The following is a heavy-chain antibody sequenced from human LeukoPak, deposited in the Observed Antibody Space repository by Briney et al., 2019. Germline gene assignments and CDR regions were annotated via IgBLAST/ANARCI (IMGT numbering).Heavy chain of an antibody. J-gene: IGHJ3*02. V-gene: IGHV4-59*08. CDR3: ARHKWFGELSPFGAFDI. D-gene: IGHD3-10*01. CDR2: IYYSGST. Sequence: SETLSLTCTVSGGSISSHYWSWIRQPPGKGLEWIGYIYYSGSTNYNPSLKSRVTISVDTSKNQFSLKLSSVTAADTAVYYCARHKWFGELSPFGAFDIWGQGTMVTVSS. CDR1: GGSISSHY.